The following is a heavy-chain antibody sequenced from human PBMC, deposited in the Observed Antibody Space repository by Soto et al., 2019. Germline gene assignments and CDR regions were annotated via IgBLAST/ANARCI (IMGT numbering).Heavy chain of an antibody. V-gene: IGHV1-18*01. CDR3: ARMGDVTYYYYGLDV. CDR1: GYSFTRYG. Sequence: QVQLVQSGAEVKKPGASVKVSCKASGYSFTRYGISWVRQAPGQGLEWMGWISGYNANTNYPENLQGRVTMTTDTSTSTAYMEVRNLISDDTAVYYCARMGDVTYYYYGLDVWGQGTTVTVSS. D-gene: IGHD3-16*01. CDR2: ISGYNANT. J-gene: IGHJ6*02.